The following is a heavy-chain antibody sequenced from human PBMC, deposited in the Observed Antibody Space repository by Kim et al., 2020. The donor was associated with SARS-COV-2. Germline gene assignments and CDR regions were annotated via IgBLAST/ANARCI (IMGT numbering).Heavy chain of an antibody. D-gene: IGHD6-19*01. J-gene: IGHJ4*02. V-gene: IGHV4-39*01. CDR3: ARRGSDGYSSALQPFDY. Sequence: LKSRVTISVDTSKNQFSLKLSSVTAADTAVYYCARRGSDGYSSALQPFDYWGQGTLVTVSS.